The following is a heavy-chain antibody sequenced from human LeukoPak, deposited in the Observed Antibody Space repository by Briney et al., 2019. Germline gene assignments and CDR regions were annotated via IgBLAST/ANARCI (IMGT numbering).Heavy chain of an antibody. Sequence: PGGSLRLSCVASGFTFSNHWMNWVRQAPGRELEWVANIKQDGSEMKYVGSVEGRFTVSRDNAESSLYLQMNSLRVEDTAVYYCARGIRDDGSAYRAFDIWGQGTMVTVSS. D-gene: IGHD3-22*01. CDR3: ARGIRDDGSAYRAFDI. V-gene: IGHV3-7*03. CDR2: IKQDGSEM. CDR1: GFTFSNHW. J-gene: IGHJ3*02.